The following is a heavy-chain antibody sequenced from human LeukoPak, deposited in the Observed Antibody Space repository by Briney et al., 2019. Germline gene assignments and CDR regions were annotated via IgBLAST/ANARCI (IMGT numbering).Heavy chain of an antibody. V-gene: IGHV1-18*01. D-gene: IGHD5-18*01. CDR1: GYTFTSCG. Sequence: ASVKVSCKASGYTFTSCGISWVRQAPGQGLEWMGWISAYNGNTNYAQKLQGRVTMTTDTSTSTAYMELRSLRSDDTAVYYCAREDRSGYSYGSFDYWGQGTLVTVSS. J-gene: IGHJ4*02. CDR2: ISAYNGNT. CDR3: AREDRSGYSYGSFDY.